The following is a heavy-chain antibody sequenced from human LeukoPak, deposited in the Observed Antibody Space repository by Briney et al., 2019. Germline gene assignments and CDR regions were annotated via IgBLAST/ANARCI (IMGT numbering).Heavy chain of an antibody. Sequence: ASVKVSCKASGYTFTDYYIHWVRQAPGQGLEWMGVLYPRGGSPTYAQKFQDRVTLTCDTSTSTVYMELSSLTSEDTAVYSCARELHGGYFDYWGQGTLVTVSS. V-gene: IGHV1-46*01. CDR3: ARELHGGYFDY. CDR2: LYPRGGSP. J-gene: IGHJ4*02. D-gene: IGHD3-16*01. CDR1: GYTFTDYY.